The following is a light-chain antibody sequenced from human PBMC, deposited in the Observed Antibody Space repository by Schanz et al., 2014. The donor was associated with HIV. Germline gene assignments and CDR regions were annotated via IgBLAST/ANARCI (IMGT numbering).Light chain of an antibody. J-gene: IGLJ3*02. CDR3: QVWDSRLDHVE. V-gene: IGLV3-21*04. CDR1: NIGSKS. Sequence: SYELTQPPSVSVAPGKTARITCGGNNIGSKSVHWYQQKPGQAPVLVIYYDSDRPSGIPERFSGSNSGNTATLTISRVEAGDEADYYCQVWDSRLDHVEFGGGTKLTVL. CDR2: YDS.